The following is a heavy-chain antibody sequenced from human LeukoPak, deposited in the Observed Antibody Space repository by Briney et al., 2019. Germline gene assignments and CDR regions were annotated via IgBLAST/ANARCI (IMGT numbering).Heavy chain of an antibody. V-gene: IGHV4-4*02. J-gene: IGHJ3*02. CDR1: GDSISSSNW. Sequence: SGTLSLTCAVSGDSISSSNWWSWVRQPPGKGLEWIGEIYHSGSTNYNPSLKSRVTISVDKSKNQFSLKLSSVTAADTAVYYCASFLRLGYDAFDIWGQGTMVTVSS. CDR2: IYHSGST. CDR3: ASFLRLGYDAFDI. D-gene: IGHD6-19*01.